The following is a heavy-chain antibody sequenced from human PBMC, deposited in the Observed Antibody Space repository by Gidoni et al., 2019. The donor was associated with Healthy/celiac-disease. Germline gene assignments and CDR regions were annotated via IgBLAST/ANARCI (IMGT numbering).Heavy chain of an antibody. V-gene: IGHV3-21*01. CDR2: ISSSSSYI. D-gene: IGHD2-2*01. CDR3: ARRGGYCSSTSCYEVGGDDY. J-gene: IGHJ4*02. Sequence: EVQLVESGGGLVKPGGSLRLSCAASGFTFSSYSMNWVRQAPGKGLEWVSSISSSSSYIYYADSVKRRFTISRDNAKNSLYLQMNSLRAEDTAVYYCARRGGYCSSTSCYEVGGDDYWGQGTLVTVSS. CDR1: GFTFSSYS.